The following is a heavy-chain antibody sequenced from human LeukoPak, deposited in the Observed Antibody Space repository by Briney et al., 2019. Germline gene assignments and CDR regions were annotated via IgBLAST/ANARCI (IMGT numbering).Heavy chain of an antibody. J-gene: IGHJ4*02. CDR2: ISGSCGRI. D-gene: IGHD3-9*01. CDR1: GFTFSSYS. CDR3: AKYPRLAGWIYFDS. V-gene: IGHV3-23*01. Sequence: HLGGSLRLSCAASGFTFSSYSMSWVRQAPGKGLEWVSSISGSCGRIDYADSVKGRFTISRDNSKNTLSLQMNSLTAEDTAVYYCAKYPRLAGWIYFDSWGQGILVTVSS.